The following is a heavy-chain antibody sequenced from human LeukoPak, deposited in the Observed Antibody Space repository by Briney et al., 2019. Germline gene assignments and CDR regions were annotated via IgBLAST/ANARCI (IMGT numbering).Heavy chain of an antibody. Sequence: KSSETLSLTCTVSGGSISSSSYYWGWIRQPPGKGLEWIGSIYYSGSTYYNPSLKSRVTISVDTSKNQFSLKLSSVTAADTAVYYCARHSFSIAAAGTIDDLDYWGQGTLVTVSS. CDR3: ARHSFSIAAAGTIDDLDY. CDR2: IYYSGST. J-gene: IGHJ4*02. CDR1: GGSISSSSYY. V-gene: IGHV4-39*01. D-gene: IGHD6-13*01.